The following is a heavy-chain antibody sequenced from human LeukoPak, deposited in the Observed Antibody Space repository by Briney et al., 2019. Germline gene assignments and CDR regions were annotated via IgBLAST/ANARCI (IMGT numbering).Heavy chain of an antibody. V-gene: IGHV4-59*12. CDR2: IYYSGST. CDR1: GGSISSYY. Sequence: PSETLSLTCTVSGGSISSYYWSWVRQPPGKGLEWIGYIYYSGSTDYNPSLKSRVTISVDTSKNQFSLKLSSVTAADTAVYYCARTSGYYYFDYWGQGILVTVSS. D-gene: IGHD3-22*01. CDR3: ARTSGYYYFDY. J-gene: IGHJ4*02.